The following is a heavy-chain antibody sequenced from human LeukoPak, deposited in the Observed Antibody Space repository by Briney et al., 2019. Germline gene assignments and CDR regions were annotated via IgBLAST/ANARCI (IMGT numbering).Heavy chain of an antibody. D-gene: IGHD5-12*01. J-gene: IGHJ1*01. CDR3: ARALGLSSDYAYFQR. CDR1: GFTFSSYA. Sequence: PGRSLRLSCAASGFTFSSYAMHWVRQAPGKGLEWVAFISYNGSNKYYADSVKGRSTISRDTNKNALYLKISSLRAEETAEYYWARALGLSSDYAYFQRWGRGTPVTVS. CDR2: ISYNGSNK. V-gene: IGHV3-30*04.